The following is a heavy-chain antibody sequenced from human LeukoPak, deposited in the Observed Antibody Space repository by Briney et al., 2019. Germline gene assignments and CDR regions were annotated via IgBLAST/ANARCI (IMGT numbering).Heavy chain of an antibody. CDR3: ARNKWFGTGWFDP. V-gene: IGHV1-2*02. J-gene: IGHJ5*02. Sequence: VSVKVSCKASGYTFTGYYVHWVRQAPGQGLEWMGWINPNSGGTNYAQKFQGRVTMTRDTSISTAYMELSRLRSDDTAVYYCARNKWFGTGWFDPWGQGTLVTVSS. CDR1: GYTFTGYY. CDR2: INPNSGGT. D-gene: IGHD3-10*01.